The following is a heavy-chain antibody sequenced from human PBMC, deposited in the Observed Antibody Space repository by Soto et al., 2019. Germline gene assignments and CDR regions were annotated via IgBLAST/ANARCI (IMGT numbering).Heavy chain of an antibody. CDR3: ARAGSYLTMIDY. CDR2: ISYDGSNK. V-gene: IGHV3-30-3*01. CDR1: GFTFSSYA. Sequence: QVQLVESGGGVVQPGRSLRLSCAASGFTFSSYAMHWVRQAPGKGLEWVAVISYDGSNKYYADSVKGRFTISRDNSKNTLYLQMNSLRAEDTAVYYCARAGSYLTMIDYWGQGTLVTVSS. J-gene: IGHJ4*02. D-gene: IGHD1-26*01.